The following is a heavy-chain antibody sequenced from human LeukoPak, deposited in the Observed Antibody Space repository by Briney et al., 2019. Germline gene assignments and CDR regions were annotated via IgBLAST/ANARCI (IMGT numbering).Heavy chain of an antibody. CDR3: ARDLGGSYYEQSWFDP. J-gene: IGHJ5*02. Sequence: ASVKVSCKASGGTFSSYAISWVRQAPGQGLEWMGGIIPIFGTANYAQKFQGRVTINADESTSTAYMELGSLRSEDTAVYYCARDLGGSYYEQSWFDPWGQGTLVTVSS. D-gene: IGHD1-26*01. CDR2: IIPIFGTA. V-gene: IGHV1-69*13. CDR1: GGTFSSYA.